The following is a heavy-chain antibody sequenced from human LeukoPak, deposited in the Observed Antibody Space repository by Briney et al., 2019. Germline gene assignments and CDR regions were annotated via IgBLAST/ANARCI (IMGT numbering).Heavy chain of an antibody. V-gene: IGHV3-48*03. CDR1: GFTFSSYE. CDR3: ARDSSGPWFDP. D-gene: IGHD6-6*01. J-gene: IGHJ5*02. Sequence: PGGSLRLSCAASGFTFSSYEMNWVRQAPGKGLEWVSYISNSATTVYYADSVQGRFTISRDNAKNSLFLQMNSLRAEDTAVYYCARDSSGPWFDPWGQGTLVTVSS. CDR2: ISNSATTV.